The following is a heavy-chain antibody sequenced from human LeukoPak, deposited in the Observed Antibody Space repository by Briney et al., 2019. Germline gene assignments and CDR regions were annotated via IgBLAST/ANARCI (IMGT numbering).Heavy chain of an antibody. V-gene: IGHV3-23*01. Sequence: PGGSLRLSCAASGFTFSSYAMSWVRQAPGKGLEWVSAISGGGGSTYYADSVKGRFTISRDNSKNTLYLQMNSLRAEDTAVYYCAKRSAAMSYYFDYWGQGTLVTVSS. CDR2: ISGGGGST. D-gene: IGHD2-2*01. CDR1: GFTFSSYA. CDR3: AKRSAAMSYYFDY. J-gene: IGHJ4*02.